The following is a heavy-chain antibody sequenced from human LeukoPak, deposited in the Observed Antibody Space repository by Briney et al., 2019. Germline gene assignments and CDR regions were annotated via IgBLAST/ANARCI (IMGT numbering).Heavy chain of an antibody. Sequence: SETLSLTCAVYGGSFSGFYWSWIRHAPGKGLEWIGEINHSESTNYNPSLKSRVTISVDTSKNQFSLKLSSVTAADTAVYYCARGDIVVVPVSFLHDYYYGMDVWGQGTTVTVS. D-gene: IGHD2-2*01. CDR3: ARGDIVVVPVSFLHDYYYGMDV. CDR1: GGSFSGFY. CDR2: INHSEST. V-gene: IGHV4-34*01. J-gene: IGHJ6*02.